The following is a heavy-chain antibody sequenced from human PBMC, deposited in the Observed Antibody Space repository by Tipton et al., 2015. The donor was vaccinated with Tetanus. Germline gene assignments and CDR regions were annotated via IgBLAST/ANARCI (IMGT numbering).Heavy chain of an antibody. CDR1: GDSISSYY. Sequence: TLFLTCSVSGDSISSYYWSWIRQSPGKGLEWIGDIYDSGNTKYNPSLKSRVTISVDTSKNQFSLKLTSVTAADTAVYYFARGAWQHRDYYYGRDVWGQGTTVTVSS. J-gene: IGHJ6*02. D-gene: IGHD6-13*01. V-gene: IGHV4-59*01. CDR3: ARGAWQHRDYYYGRDV. CDR2: IYDSGNT.